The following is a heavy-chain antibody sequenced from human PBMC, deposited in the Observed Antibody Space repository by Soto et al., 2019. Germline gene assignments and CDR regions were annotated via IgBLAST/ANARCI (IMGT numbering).Heavy chain of an antibody. CDR2: ISWNSGNI. D-gene: IGHD1-26*01. CDR3: AKDLIVGPGA. CDR1: GFIFDDYA. Sequence: EVPLVESGGGLVQPGRSLRLSCAASGFIFDDYAMHWVREAPGKGLEWVSGISWNSGNINYADSVKGRFTISRDNAKNFLYLQMNSLKPEDTALYYCAKDLIVGPGAWGQGTLVTVSS. V-gene: IGHV3-9*01. J-gene: IGHJ5*02.